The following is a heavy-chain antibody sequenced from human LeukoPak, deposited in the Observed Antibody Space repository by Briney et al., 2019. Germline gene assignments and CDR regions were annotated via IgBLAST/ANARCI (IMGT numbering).Heavy chain of an antibody. Sequence: SVKVSCKASGGTFSSYAISWVRQAPGQGLEWMGGIIPIFGTANYAQKFQGRVTITADKSTSTAYMELSSLRSEDTAVYYCASVLSGIAVAGSFDPWGQGTLVTVSS. CDR3: ASVLSGIAVAGSFDP. CDR1: GGTFSSYA. CDR2: IIPIFGTA. V-gene: IGHV1-69*06. J-gene: IGHJ5*02. D-gene: IGHD6-19*01.